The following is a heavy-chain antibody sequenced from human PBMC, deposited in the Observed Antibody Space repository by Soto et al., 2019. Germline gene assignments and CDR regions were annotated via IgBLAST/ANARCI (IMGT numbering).Heavy chain of an antibody. J-gene: IGHJ4*02. CDR3: ASAAVTGTAGLDF. CDR2: INPNSGGT. D-gene: IGHD6-19*01. V-gene: IGHV1-2*02. Sequence: GASVKVSCKASGYTFSGFYMHWVRQAPGQELEGMGWINPNSGGTKSAEMFQGRVTMTRDTSISTAYMELSRLTSDDTAVYYCASAAVTGTAGLDFWGQGTRVTVS. CDR1: GYTFSGFY.